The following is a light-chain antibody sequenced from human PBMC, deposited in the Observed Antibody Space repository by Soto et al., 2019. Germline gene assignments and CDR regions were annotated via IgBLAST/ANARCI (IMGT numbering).Light chain of an antibody. CDR3: QQANSFPYT. J-gene: IGKJ2*01. Sequence: DLQMTQSPSSVSASVGDRVTITCRASQGISSWLAWYQRKPGKAPKLLIYAASSLQSGVPSRFSGSGSGTDFTLTISSLQPEDFATYYCQQANSFPYTFGQGTKLEIK. CDR1: QGISSW. V-gene: IGKV1-12*01. CDR2: AAS.